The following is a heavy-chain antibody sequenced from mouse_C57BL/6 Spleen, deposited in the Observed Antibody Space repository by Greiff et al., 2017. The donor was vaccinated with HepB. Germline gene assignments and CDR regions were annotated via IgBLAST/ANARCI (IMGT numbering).Heavy chain of an antibody. Sequence: VKLQQPGAELVRPGTSVKLSCKASGYTFTSYWMHWVKQRPGQGLEWIGVIDPSDSYTNYNQKFKGKATLTVDTSSSTAYMQLSSLTSEDSAVYYCARRGYGSSYPYYYAMDYWGQGTSVTVSS. V-gene: IGHV1-59*01. CDR3: ARRGYGSSYPYYYAMDY. D-gene: IGHD1-1*01. CDR2: IDPSDSYT. J-gene: IGHJ4*01. CDR1: GYTFTSYW.